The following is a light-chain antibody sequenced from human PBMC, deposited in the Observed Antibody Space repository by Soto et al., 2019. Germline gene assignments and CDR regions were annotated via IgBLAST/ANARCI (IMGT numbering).Light chain of an antibody. CDR1: QSVGSSY. CDR2: GAS. J-gene: IGKJ5*01. Sequence: EIVLTQSPGTLSLSPGERATLSCRASQSVGSSYLAWYQQRPGQAPRLLIHGASARATGIPDRFSGSGSGTDFTLTTSRLEPEDFAVYYCQQRSNWPITFGQGTRLEIK. CDR3: QQRSNWPIT. V-gene: IGKV3D-20*02.